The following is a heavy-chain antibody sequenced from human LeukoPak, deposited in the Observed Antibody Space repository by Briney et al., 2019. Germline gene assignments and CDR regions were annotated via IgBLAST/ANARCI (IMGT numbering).Heavy chain of an antibody. V-gene: IGHV1-2*06. J-gene: IGHJ4*02. Sequence: ASMKLSCKASGFTFTGYYIHWVRQAPGQGLEWMGRVNPNSGGTNYAQMFQGRVTMTRDTSINTAYMELSGLRSDDTAVYYCARDSYGGNWSLGYWGQGTLVTVSS. CDR3: ARDSYGGNWSLGY. D-gene: IGHD4-23*01. CDR1: GFTFTGYY. CDR2: VNPNSGGT.